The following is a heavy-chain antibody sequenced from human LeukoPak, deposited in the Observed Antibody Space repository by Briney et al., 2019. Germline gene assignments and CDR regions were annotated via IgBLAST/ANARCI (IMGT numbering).Heavy chain of an antibody. D-gene: IGHD6-19*01. CDR1: GGSISSGGYY. CDR2: IYYSGST. V-gene: IGHV4-31*03. Sequence: SETLSLTCTVSGGSISSGGYYWSWIRQHPGKGLEWIGYIYYSGSTYYNPPLKSRVTISVDTSKNQFSLKLSSVTAADTAVYYCASASSGPGSYYYYGMDVWGQGTTVTVSS. J-gene: IGHJ6*02. CDR3: ASASSGPGSYYYYGMDV.